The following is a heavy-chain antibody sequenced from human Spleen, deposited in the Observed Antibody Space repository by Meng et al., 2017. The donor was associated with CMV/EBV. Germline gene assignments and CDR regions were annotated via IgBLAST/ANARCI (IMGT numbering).Heavy chain of an antibody. CDR2: TFHRSQWYN. J-gene: IGHJ4*02. CDR3: ARTKNLRGYSYGVFDY. Sequence: SETLSLTCAISGASVSSNSAVWNWIRQSPSRGLEWLGRTFHRSQWYNDYAVSVKSRITINSDTSKNHFSLQLNSVTPEDTAVYYCARTKNLRGYSYGVFDYWGQGTLVTVSS. V-gene: IGHV6-1*01. CDR1: GASVSSNSAV. D-gene: IGHD5-18*01.